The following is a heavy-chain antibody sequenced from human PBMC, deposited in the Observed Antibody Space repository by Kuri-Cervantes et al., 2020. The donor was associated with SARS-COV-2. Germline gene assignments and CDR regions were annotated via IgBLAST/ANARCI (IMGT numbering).Heavy chain of an antibody. D-gene: IGHD2-15*01. CDR3: VVGFFSSRKWDY. J-gene: IGHJ4*02. V-gene: IGHV1-46*01. CDR2: INPSGSGT. Sequence: ASVKVSCKASGGTFSSYTINWVRQAPRQGLEWMGIINPSGSGTRYPQSFQGRVSMTRDTSTSTVYMELSSLTSEDTAVYYCVVGFFSSRKWDYWGQGTLVTVSS. CDR1: GGTFSSYT.